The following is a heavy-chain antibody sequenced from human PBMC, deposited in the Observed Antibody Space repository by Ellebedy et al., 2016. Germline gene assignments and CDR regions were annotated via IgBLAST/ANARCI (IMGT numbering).Heavy chain of an antibody. CDR1: GDTFSSYS. Sequence: ASVKVSCXASGDTFSSYSINWVRQAPGKGLEWMGGFDPDDGETMYAQNFQGRVTLTEDTSTDTAYMELSSLRSEDTAVYYCATDRDCSSTSCFIFDYWGQGTLVTVSS. V-gene: IGHV1-24*01. CDR2: FDPDDGET. CDR3: ATDRDCSSTSCFIFDY. D-gene: IGHD2-2*01. J-gene: IGHJ4*02.